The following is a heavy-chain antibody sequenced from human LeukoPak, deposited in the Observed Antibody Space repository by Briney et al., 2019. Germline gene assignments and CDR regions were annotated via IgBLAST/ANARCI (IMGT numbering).Heavy chain of an antibody. CDR1: VVSVTIYQ. V-gene: IGHV4-4*08. CDR3: ATNAGPVPHDAFDI. CDR2: TQSDGIT. Sequence: SETLSLTCTVAVVSVTIYQWYWIRQPPGQGLEWIGYTQSDGITDYNPSLKSRVLISKDTSKNQISLRLSSVTAADTALYYCATNAGPVPHDAFDIWGQGTMVTASS. D-gene: IGHD2-8*01. J-gene: IGHJ3*02.